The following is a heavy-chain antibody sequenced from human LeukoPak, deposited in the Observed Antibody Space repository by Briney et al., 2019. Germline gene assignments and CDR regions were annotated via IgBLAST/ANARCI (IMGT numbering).Heavy chain of an antibody. CDR3: ARDYYDSSGYPVYIDY. CDR1: GGSISSSSYY. D-gene: IGHD3-22*01. Sequence: SETLSLTCTVSGGSISSSSYYWGWIRQPPGKGLEWIGSIYYSGSTYYNPSLKSRVTISVDTSKNQISLKLSSVTAADTAVYYCARDYYDSSGYPVYIDYWGQGTLVTVSS. V-gene: IGHV4-39*01. J-gene: IGHJ4*02. CDR2: IYYSGST.